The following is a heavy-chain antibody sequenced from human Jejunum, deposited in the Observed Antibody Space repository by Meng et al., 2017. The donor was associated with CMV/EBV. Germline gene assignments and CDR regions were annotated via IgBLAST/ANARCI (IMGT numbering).Heavy chain of an antibody. CDR2: ISTTDTRV. V-gene: IGHV3-48*04. CDR3: AKVGSRYYFES. D-gene: IGHD3-10*01. CDR1: GFSFSDYG. J-gene: IGHJ4*02. Sequence: AASGFSFSDYGMDWVRQAPGKGLEWIAYISTTDTRVDYADSVKGRFTISRDHAKNSLSLQMHSLRVEDTATYFCAKVGSRYYFESWGQGLLVTVSS.